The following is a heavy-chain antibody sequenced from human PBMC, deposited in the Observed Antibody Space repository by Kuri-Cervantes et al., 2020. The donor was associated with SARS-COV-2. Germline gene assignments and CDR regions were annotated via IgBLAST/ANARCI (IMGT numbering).Heavy chain of an antibody. CDR2: INPNSGGT. D-gene: IGHD2-2*01. Sequence: ASVKVSCKASGYTFTGYYMHWVRQAPGQGLEWMGWINPNSGGTNYAQKFQGRVTMTRDTSISTAYMELSRLRSDDTAVYYCARGCRITSFYFSDFDYWGQGTLVTVSS. V-gene: IGHV1-2*02. J-gene: IGHJ4*02. CDR1: GYTFTGYY. CDR3: ARGCRITSFYFSDFDY.